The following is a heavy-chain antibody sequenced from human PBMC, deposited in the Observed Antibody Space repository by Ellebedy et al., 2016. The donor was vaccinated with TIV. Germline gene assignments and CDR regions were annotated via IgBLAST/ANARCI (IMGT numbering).Heavy chain of an antibody. CDR1: GASISKYY. CDR3: ARGALLRFGEILSNDNWFDP. Sequence: MPSETLSLTCTVSGASISKYYWNWIRQPPGKGLEWIGYIYSSGAANYNPSLRSRVIMSLDTSTNQISLRLSSVTAADTAVYYCARGALLRFGEILSNDNWFDPWGQGTRVTVS. V-gene: IGHV4-59*01. CDR2: IYSSGAA. D-gene: IGHD3-10*01. J-gene: IGHJ5*02.